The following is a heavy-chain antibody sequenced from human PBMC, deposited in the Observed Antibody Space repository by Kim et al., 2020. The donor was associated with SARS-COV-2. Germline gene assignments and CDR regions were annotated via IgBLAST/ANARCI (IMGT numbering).Heavy chain of an antibody. CDR1: GFTFSSYA. Sequence: GGSLRLSCAASGFTFSSYAMHWVRQAPGKGLEWVAVISYDGSNKYYADSVKGRFTISRDNSKNTLYLQMNSLRAEDTAVYYCARGHFDRITMVRGVPYWGQGALVTVSS. CDR3: ARGHFDRITMVRGVPY. J-gene: IGHJ4*02. V-gene: IGHV3-30*04. CDR2: ISYDGSNK. D-gene: IGHD3-10*01.